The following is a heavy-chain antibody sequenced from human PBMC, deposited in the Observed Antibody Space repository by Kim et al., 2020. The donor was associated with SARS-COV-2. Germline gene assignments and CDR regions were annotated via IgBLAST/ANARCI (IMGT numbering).Heavy chain of an antibody. CDR1: GDSVSSNSAA. V-gene: IGHV6-1*01. CDR2: TYYRSKWYN. D-gene: IGHD3-10*01. J-gene: IGHJ3*02. Sequence: SQTLSLTCAISGDSVSSNSAAWNWIRQSPSRGLEWLGRTYYRSKWYNDYAVSVKSRITINPDTSKNQFSLQLNSVTPEDTAVYYCARDLNDAYGSGSYDAFDIWGQGTMVTVSS. CDR3: ARDLNDAYGSGSYDAFDI.